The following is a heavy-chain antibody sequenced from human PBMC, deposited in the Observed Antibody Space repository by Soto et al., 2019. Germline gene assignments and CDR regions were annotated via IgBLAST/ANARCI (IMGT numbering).Heavy chain of an antibody. D-gene: IGHD1-1*01. Sequence: VQLVESGGGVVQPGRSLRLSCAASGFIFSSYGMHWVRQAPGKGLEWVAVISYDENNKHYADSVKGRFTISRDNSKNTLYLQMNSLRVEDTAVYYCARSTTWAPNYYYYAWDVCGQGTTVTVSS. CDR2: ISYDENNK. CDR3: ARSTTWAPNYYYYAWDV. CDR1: GFIFSSYG. V-gene: IGHV3-30*03. J-gene: IGHJ6*02.